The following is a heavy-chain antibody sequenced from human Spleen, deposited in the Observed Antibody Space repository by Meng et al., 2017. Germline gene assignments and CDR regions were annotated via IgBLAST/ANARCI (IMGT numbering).Heavy chain of an antibody. D-gene: IGHD1-14*01. CDR3: VRDDNTGPGYFFDY. CDR2: IYSGGTT. J-gene: IGHJ4*02. Sequence: GESLKISCAASGFTFSSYSMNWVRQAPGKGLEWVSVIYSGGTTYYADSVKGRFTISRDNSRNMMFLQMNSLKTEDSALYYCVRDDNTGPGYFFDYWGQGTLVTVSS. CDR1: GFTFSSYS. V-gene: IGHV3-66*02.